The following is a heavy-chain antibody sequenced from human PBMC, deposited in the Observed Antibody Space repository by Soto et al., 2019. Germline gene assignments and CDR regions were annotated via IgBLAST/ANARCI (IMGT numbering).Heavy chain of an antibody. CDR2: MSPNSGLT. D-gene: IGHD6-6*01. V-gene: IGHV1-8*01. CDR1: GYTFTSYE. J-gene: IGHJ4*02. CDR3: ARTLMGQLVVLEY. Sequence: ASVKVSCKASGYTFTSYEINWVRQATGQGLEWVGWMSPNSGLTGYAQKSQGRGTMTRNTSISTAYMELSSLSSDDTAVYYCARTLMGQLVVLEYWGQGTLVTVSS.